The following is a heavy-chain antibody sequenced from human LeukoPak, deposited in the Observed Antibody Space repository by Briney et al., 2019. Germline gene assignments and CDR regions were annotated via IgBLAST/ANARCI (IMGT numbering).Heavy chain of an antibody. CDR1: GFTFSSYA. J-gene: IGHJ4*02. V-gene: IGHV3-30-3*01. Sequence: PGRSLRLSCAAAGFTFSSYAMHWVRQAPGKGLEWVAVISYDGSNKYYADSVKGRFTISRDNSKNTLYLQVNSLRAEDTAVYYCASSSGWLFFDYWGQGTLVTVSS. CDR2: ISYDGSNK. D-gene: IGHD6-19*01. CDR3: ASSSGWLFFDY.